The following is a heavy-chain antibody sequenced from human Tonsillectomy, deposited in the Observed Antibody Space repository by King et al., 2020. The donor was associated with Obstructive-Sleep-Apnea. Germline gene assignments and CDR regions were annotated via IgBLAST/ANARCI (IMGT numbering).Heavy chain of an antibody. Sequence: VKLVESGAEVKKPGESLKISCTGSGYSFTTNWIAWVRQMPGKGLEWMGIIYPGDSDTRYSPSFQGQVTISVDKSISTAYLQWSSLKASDTAMYYCARRSTSIFDSWGQGTLVTVSS. D-gene: IGHD2-2*01. J-gene: IGHJ5*01. CDR1: GYSFTTNW. CDR2: IYPGDSDT. CDR3: ARRSTSIFDS. V-gene: IGHV5-51*01.